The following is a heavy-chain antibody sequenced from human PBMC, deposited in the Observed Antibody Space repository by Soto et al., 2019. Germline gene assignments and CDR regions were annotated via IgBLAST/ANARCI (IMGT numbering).Heavy chain of an antibody. CDR1: GYTLTYLS. CDR2: FDPEDGET. V-gene: IGHV1-24*01. Sequence: ASVTVSCKVSGYTLTYLSMHWVRQAPGKGLEWMGGFDPEDGETIYAQKFQGRVTMTEDTSTDTAYMELSSLRSEDTAVYYCATLAGRGTNYYYYYGMDVWGQGTTVTVSS. D-gene: IGHD6-19*01. CDR3: ATLAGRGTNYYYYYGMDV. J-gene: IGHJ6*02.